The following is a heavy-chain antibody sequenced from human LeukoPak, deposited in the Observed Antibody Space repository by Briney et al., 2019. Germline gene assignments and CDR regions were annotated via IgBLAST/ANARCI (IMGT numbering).Heavy chain of an antibody. CDR1: GGTFSSYA. D-gene: IGHD2-8*01. CDR3: ASFCTNGVCYTNYYYYGMDV. V-gene: IGHV1-69*13. J-gene: IGHJ6*02. Sequence: AASVKVSCKASGGTFSSYAISWVRQAPGQGLEWMGGIIPIFGTANYAQKFQGRVTITADESTSTAYMELSSLRSEDTAVYYCASFCTNGVCYTNYYYYGMDVWGRGTTVTVSS. CDR2: IIPIFGTA.